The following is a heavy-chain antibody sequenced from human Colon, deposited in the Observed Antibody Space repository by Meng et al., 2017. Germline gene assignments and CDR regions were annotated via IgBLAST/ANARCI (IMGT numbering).Heavy chain of an antibody. CDR3: ARAARIYSNYGMDV. V-gene: IGHV1-2*06. CDR2: INPNSGGT. D-gene: IGHD4-11*01. J-gene: IGHJ6*02. Sequence: SVKVSCKATGYTFTGYYMYWVRQAPGQGLEWMGRINPNSGGTNFAQKFQGRVTINRDTSISTAYMELSRLRSDDTAVYYCARAARIYSNYGMDVWGQGTTVTVSS. CDR1: GYTFTGYY.